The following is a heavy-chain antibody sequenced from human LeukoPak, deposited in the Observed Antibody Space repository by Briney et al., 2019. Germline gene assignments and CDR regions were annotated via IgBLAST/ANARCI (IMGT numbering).Heavy chain of an antibody. V-gene: IGHV4-59*01. CDR1: GGSMTNYH. CDR3: VRGSDGYRFYP. D-gene: IGHD5-18*01. CDR2: IYNIEHT. J-gene: IGHJ5*02. Sequence: PSETLSLTCTVSGGSMTNYHWTWIRQSPGKAPEYIAYIYNIEHTNYNPSLKSRVTVSVDMSKRQFSLKLNSVTAADTAVYYCVRGSDGYRFYPCGQGMLVTVSS.